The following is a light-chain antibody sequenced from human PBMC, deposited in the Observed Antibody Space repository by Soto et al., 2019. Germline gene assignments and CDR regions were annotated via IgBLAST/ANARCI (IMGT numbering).Light chain of an antibody. CDR2: ASS. Sequence: IQLTQSPSSLSASVGDRVTVTCRASQGIGTYLVWYQQKSGKAPTVLIYASSTLQTGVPSRFSGSGSGTDFSLTISSLHPEDVATYYCQQGDSYNRTCGHGTKVNIK. V-gene: IGKV1-9*01. J-gene: IGKJ1*01. CDR1: QGIGTY. CDR3: QQGDSYNRT.